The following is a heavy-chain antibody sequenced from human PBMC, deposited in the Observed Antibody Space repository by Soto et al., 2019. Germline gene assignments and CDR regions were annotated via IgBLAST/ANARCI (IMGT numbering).Heavy chain of an antibody. J-gene: IGHJ6*02. CDR1: GFIFSSYA. V-gene: IGHV3-23*01. CDR3: AKDLYSGCYSGPTPDV. Sequence: EVQLLESGGCLVQPGGSLRLSCAASGFIFSSYAMSWVRQAPVKGLEWVSTSSGGGGSTYYADSVKGRFTISRDTSKKTLYLQMNSLSAEDTAVYYCAKDLYSGCYSGPTPDVWGQGTTVTVAS. CDR2: SSGGGGST. D-gene: IGHD1-26*01.